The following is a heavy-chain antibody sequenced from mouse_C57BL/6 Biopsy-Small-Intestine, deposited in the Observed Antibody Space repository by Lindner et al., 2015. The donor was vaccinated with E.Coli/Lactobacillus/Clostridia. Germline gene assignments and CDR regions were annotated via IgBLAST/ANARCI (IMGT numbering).Heavy chain of an antibody. V-gene: IGHV1-80*01. D-gene: IGHD2-1*01. CDR3: ARSYGNSFDY. CDR1: GYAFSTYW. CDR2: IYPGDGDT. J-gene: IGHJ2*01. Sequence: VQLQEPGAELVKPGASVKISCKASGYAFSTYWMNWVKQRPGKGLEWIGQIYPGDGDTNYNGKFKGKATLTADKSSSTAYMQLSSLTSEDSAVYFCARSYGNSFDYWGQGTTLTVSS.